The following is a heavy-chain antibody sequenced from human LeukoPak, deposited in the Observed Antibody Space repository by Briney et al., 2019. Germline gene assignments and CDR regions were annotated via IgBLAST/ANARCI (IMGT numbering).Heavy chain of an antibody. CDR1: GFSFSSTW. V-gene: IGHV3-74*03. Sequence: GGSLRLSCAASGFSFSSTWMHWVRQPPGKGLVWVARITSDGTSTTYAESVKGRFTISRDNAKNSLFLQMNSLRAEDTAVYYCANQHMDYFDYWGQGTLVTVSS. CDR3: ANQHMDYFDY. D-gene: IGHD2-21*01. CDR2: ITSDGTST. J-gene: IGHJ4*02.